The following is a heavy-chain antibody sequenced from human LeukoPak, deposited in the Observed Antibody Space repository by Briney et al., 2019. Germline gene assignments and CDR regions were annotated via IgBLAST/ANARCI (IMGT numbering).Heavy chain of an antibody. J-gene: IGHJ4*02. Sequence: PGGSLRLSCVASGFTFTKCAMSWIRQAPGKGLEWVATITATGDTAYYADSVKGRFTISRDNSRNTVYMQMDSLRAEDTAIYYCAGDRNSDWYSPLDYWGQGSQVTVSP. CDR3: AGDRNSDWYSPLDY. V-gene: IGHV3-23*01. D-gene: IGHD6-19*01. CDR1: GFTFTKCA. CDR2: ITATGDTA.